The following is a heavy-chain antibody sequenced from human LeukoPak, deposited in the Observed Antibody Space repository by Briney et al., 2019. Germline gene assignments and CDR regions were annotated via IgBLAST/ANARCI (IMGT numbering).Heavy chain of an antibody. CDR1: GGSISSYY. D-gene: IGHD6-13*01. V-gene: IGHV4-4*07. J-gene: IGHJ6*03. CDR3: ARVVAAAGPDYYYYMDV. Sequence: SETLSLTCTVSGGSISSYYWSWIRQPAGKGLEWIGRIYTSGSTNYNPSLKSRVTMSVDTSKNQFSLKLSSVTAADTAVYYCARVVAAAGPDYYYYMDVWGKGTTVTVSS. CDR2: IYTSGST.